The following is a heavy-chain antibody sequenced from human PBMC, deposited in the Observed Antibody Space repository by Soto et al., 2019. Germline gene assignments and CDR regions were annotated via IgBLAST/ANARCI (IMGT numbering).Heavy chain of an antibody. CDR1: GDSVSSNSAA. D-gene: IGHD3-10*01. CDR3: ARSGSGSLAMRAFDI. J-gene: IGHJ3*02. CDR2: TYYRSKWYN. V-gene: IGHV6-1*01. Sequence: SQTLSLTRAISGDSVSSNSAAWNWIRQSPSKGLEWLGRTYYRSKWYNDYAVSVKSRITINPDTSTSTAYMELRSLRSDDTAVYYCARSGSGSLAMRAFDIWGQGTMVTV.